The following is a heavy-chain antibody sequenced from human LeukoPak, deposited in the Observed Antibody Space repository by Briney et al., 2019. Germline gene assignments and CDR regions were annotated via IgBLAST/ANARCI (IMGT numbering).Heavy chain of an antibody. Sequence: PGGSLRLSCAASGFPFSSYAMYWVRQAPGKGLVWVARVHGDGYSISYADSVRGRFTISRDNAKDTLYLHMNSLRGEDTAVYYCARWGVNAGLDCWGQGTLVTVSS. CDR1: GFPFSSYA. CDR2: VHGDGYSI. J-gene: IGHJ4*02. CDR3: ARWGVNAGLDC. D-gene: IGHD3-10*01. V-gene: IGHV3-74*01.